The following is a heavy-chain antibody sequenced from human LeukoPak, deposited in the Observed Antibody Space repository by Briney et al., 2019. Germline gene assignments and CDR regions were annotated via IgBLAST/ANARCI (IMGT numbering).Heavy chain of an antibody. V-gene: IGHV1-69*04. Sequence: SVKVSCKASGGTFSSYAISWVRQAPGQGLEWMGRIIPIFGIANYAQKFQGRVTITADKSTSTAYMELSSLRPEDTAVYYCARDGGYSSGWYLDYWGQGTLVTVSS. CDR2: IIPIFGIA. CDR1: GGTFSSYA. J-gene: IGHJ4*02. D-gene: IGHD6-19*01. CDR3: ARDGGYSSGWYLDY.